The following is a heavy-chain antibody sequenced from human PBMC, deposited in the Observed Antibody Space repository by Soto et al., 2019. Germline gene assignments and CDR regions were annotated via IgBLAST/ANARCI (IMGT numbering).Heavy chain of an antibody. CDR2: IFPSDSDT. J-gene: IGHJ5*02. D-gene: IGHD3-22*01. V-gene: IGHV5-51*01. Sequence: PGESLKISCRTSGYKFTSPWIAWVRQKPGKGLEWMGIIFPSDSDTRYSPSFQGQVTISADRSTGTVFLQWASLKASDTAVYFCARKDKSGYFNWFGPWGQGTLVTVSS. CDR1: GYKFTSPW. CDR3: ARKDKSGYFNWFGP.